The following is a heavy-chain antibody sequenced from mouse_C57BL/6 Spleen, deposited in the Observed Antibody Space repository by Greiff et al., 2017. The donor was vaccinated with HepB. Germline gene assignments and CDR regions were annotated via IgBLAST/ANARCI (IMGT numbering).Heavy chain of an antibody. V-gene: IGHV2-6*01. Sequence: VQLQQSGPGLVAPSQSLSITCTVSGFSLTSYGVDWVRQSPGKGLEWLGVIWGVGSTNYNSALKSRLSISKDNSKSQVFLKMNSLQTDDTAMYYCASGGYGGAMDYWGQGTSVTVSS. CDR2: IWGVGST. CDR3: ASGGYGGAMDY. CDR1: GFSLTSYG. D-gene: IGHD2-2*01. J-gene: IGHJ4*01.